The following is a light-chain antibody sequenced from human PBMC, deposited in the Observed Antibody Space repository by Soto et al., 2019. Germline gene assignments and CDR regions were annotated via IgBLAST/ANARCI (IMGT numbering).Light chain of an antibody. V-gene: IGLV2-14*01. CDR1: SSDVGGYNY. CDR2: EVS. J-gene: IGLJ3*02. Sequence: QSALTQPASVSGSPGQSITISCTGTSSDVGGYNYVSWYQQHPGKAPKLMIYEVSNRPSGVSNRFSGSKSGNTASLTISGLQAEDEADYYCSSYTSSVWVFGGGTKLTDL. CDR3: SSYTSSVWV.